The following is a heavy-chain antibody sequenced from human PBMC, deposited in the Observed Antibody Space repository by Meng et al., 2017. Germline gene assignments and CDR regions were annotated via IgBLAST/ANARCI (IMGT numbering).Heavy chain of an antibody. D-gene: IGHD3-22*01. Sequence: EVRLVGAGGGLVQPGGSLRLSCAASGLTFSSYAMSWVRQAPGKGLEWVSAISGSGGSTYYADSVKGRFTISRDNSKNTLYLQMNSLRAEDTAVYYCAKVFYYDSSGYCFDYWGQGTLVTASS. CDR2: ISGSGGST. CDR3: AKVFYYDSSGYCFDY. J-gene: IGHJ4*02. V-gene: IGHV3-23*04. CDR1: GLTFSSYA.